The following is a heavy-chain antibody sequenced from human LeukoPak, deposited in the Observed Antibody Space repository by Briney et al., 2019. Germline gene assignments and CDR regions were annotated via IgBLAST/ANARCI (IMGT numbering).Heavy chain of an antibody. Sequence: SVKVSCKASGGTFSSYTISWVRQAPGQGLEWMGRIIPILGIANYAQKFRGRVTITTDESTSTAYMELSSLRSEDTAVYYCARDQWLVRWGQGTLVTVSS. CDR3: ARDQWLVR. J-gene: IGHJ4*02. V-gene: IGHV1-69*16. CDR2: IIPILGIA. CDR1: GGTFSSYT. D-gene: IGHD6-19*01.